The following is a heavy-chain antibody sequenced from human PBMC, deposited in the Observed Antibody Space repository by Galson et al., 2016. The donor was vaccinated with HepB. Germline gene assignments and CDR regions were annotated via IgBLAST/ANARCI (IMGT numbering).Heavy chain of an antibody. Sequence: ETLSLTCSVSGDSVSGTNYYWTWIRQPPGKGLEWIGYIYYTGSSNFSPSLKSPITMSVDTSKNQFSLRLSSVTAADTAVYFCARHLSGTWYVGGGNYYYGMDVWGQGTTVTVSS. D-gene: IGHD6-13*01. V-gene: IGHV4-61*01. J-gene: IGHJ6*02. CDR3: ARHLSGTWYVGGGNYYYGMDV. CDR1: GDSVSGTNYY. CDR2: IYYTGSS.